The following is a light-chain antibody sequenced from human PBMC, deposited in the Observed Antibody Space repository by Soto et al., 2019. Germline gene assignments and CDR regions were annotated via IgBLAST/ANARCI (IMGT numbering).Light chain of an antibody. CDR1: SSNIGSNY. V-gene: IGLV1-47*01. CDR3: AAGDDSDV. Sequence: QSVLTQPPSASGTPGQRVTISCSGSSSNIGSNYVYWYQQLPGTAPKLLIYRNNQRPSGVPDRFSGSKSGTSASLAISGLRSEDEADYYCAAGDDSDVFGTGTKVTVL. CDR2: RNN. J-gene: IGLJ1*01.